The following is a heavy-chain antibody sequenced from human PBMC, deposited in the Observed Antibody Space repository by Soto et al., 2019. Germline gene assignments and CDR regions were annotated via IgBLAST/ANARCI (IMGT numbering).Heavy chain of an antibody. D-gene: IGHD2-15*01. CDR3: ARLDPAYYFDY. Sequence: SETLSLTCTVSGGSISCSHYWGWIRQPPGKGLEWIGSIYYSGSTYYNPSLKSRVTITVDTSKNQFSLKLSSVTAADTAVYYCARLDPAYYFDYWGQGTLVTVSS. V-gene: IGHV4-39*01. CDR2: IYYSGST. CDR1: GGSISCSHY. J-gene: IGHJ4*02.